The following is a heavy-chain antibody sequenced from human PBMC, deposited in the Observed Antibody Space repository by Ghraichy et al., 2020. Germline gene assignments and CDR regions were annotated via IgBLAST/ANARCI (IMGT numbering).Heavy chain of an antibody. CDR3: ARVFGSSGYYYFPFDY. Sequence: ETLSLTCTVSGGSISSTSYYWGWIRQPPGKGLEWIGSIYYSGSTYYNPSLKSRVTISVDTSKNQFSLKLSSVTAADTAVYYCARVFGSSGYYYFPFDYWGQGTLVTVSS. V-gene: IGHV4-39*07. CDR1: GGSISSTSYY. D-gene: IGHD3-22*01. J-gene: IGHJ4*02. CDR2: IYYSGST.